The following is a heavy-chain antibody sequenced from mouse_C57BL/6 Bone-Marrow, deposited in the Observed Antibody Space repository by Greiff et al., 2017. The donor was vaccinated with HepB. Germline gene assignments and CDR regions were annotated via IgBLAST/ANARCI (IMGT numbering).Heavy chain of an antibody. D-gene: IGHD4-1*01. CDR1: SYTFTSYG. CDR3: APNWDGGFAY. V-gene: IGHV1-81*01. J-gene: IGHJ3*01. Sequence: QVQLQQSGAELARPGASVKLSCKASSYTFTSYGISWVKQRTGQGLEWIGEIYPRSGNTYYNEKFKGKATLTADKSSSTAYMELRSLTSEDSAVYFCAPNWDGGFAYWGQGTLVTVSA. CDR2: IYPRSGNT.